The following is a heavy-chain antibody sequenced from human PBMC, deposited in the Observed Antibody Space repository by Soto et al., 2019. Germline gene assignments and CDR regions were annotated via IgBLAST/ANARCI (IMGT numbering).Heavy chain of an antibody. J-gene: IGHJ5*02. CDR3: AKGGTSWTEWFDP. Sequence: ASVKVSCKASGYPLTAKYLHWVRQAPGQGLEWMGWINPSSGGTKEAQKFRGRVTMTRDTSISAAYMELSRLTSDDTAVYYCAKGGTSWTEWFDPWGQGTLVTVSS. V-gene: IGHV1-2*02. D-gene: IGHD6-13*01. CDR1: GYPLTAKY. CDR2: INPSSGGT.